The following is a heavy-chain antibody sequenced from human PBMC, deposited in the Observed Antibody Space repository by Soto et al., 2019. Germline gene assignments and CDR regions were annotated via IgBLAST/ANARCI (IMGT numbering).Heavy chain of an antibody. Sequence: PGGSLRLSCAASGFIFSSYALHWVRQAPGKGLEWVALISYDGSNKYYADSLKGRFTISRDNSKNPLYLQMNSLRAEDTAVYYGARVSALRAFDPWGQGTLVTVSS. V-gene: IGHV3-30-3*01. J-gene: IGHJ5*02. CDR1: GFIFSSYA. CDR2: ISYDGSNK. CDR3: ARVSALRAFDP.